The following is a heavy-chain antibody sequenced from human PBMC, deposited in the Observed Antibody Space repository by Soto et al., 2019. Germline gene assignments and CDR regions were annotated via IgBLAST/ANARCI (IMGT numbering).Heavy chain of an antibody. V-gene: IGHV3-53*01. Sequence: PGGSLRLSCAASGFTVNSTYMSWVRQAPGKGLEWVAIIYRGGSTYSADSVKGRFTISRDNSKSMLFLQMNSLRVEDTAVYYCASRGPASIPGTYHYYGMDVWGQGTTVTVSS. D-gene: IGHD3-10*01. CDR3: ASRGPASIPGTYHYYGMDV. CDR2: IYRGGST. J-gene: IGHJ6*02. CDR1: GFTVNSTY.